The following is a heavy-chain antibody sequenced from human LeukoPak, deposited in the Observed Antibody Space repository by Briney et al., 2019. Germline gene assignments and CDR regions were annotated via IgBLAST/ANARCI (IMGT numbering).Heavy chain of an antibody. CDR2: ISWNSGSI. V-gene: IGHV3-9*01. CDR1: GFTFDDYA. J-gene: IGHJ4*02. Sequence: GRSLRLSCAASGFTFDDYAMHWVRQAPGKGLEWVSGISWNSGSIGYADSVKGRFTISRDNAKNSLYLQMNSLRAEDTALYYCTKDTDSSIVYWGQGTLVTVSS. D-gene: IGHD6-19*01. CDR3: TKDTDSSIVY.